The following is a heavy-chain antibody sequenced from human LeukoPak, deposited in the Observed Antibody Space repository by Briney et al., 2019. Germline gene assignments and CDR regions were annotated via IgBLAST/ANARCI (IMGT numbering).Heavy chain of an antibody. J-gene: IGHJ6*03. CDR3: ARDPHCTNGVCYLDYYYYYMDV. V-gene: IGHV1-18*01. Sequence: ASVKVSCKASGYTFTSYGISWVRQAPGQGLEWMGWISAYNGNTNYAQKLQGRVTMTTDTSTSTAYMELRSLRSDDTVVYYCARDPHCTNGVCYLDYYYYYMDVWGKGTTVTVSS. CDR2: ISAYNGNT. D-gene: IGHD2-8*01. CDR1: GYTFTSYG.